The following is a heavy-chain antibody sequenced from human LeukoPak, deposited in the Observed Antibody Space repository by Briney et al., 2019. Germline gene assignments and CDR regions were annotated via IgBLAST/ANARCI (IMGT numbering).Heavy chain of an antibody. CDR3: ARDQPRGNCEY. Sequence: PGGSLRLSCAAPGFNVSRNSMSWVPQAPGKGLEWGSVIYSGGSTYYADSVKGRFIISRDNSKNTVYLQMNSLRAEDTAVYYCARDQPRGNCEYWGQGTLVSVSS. V-gene: IGHV3-53*01. CDR2: IYSGGST. D-gene: IGHD1-26*01. CDR1: GFNVSRNS. J-gene: IGHJ4*02.